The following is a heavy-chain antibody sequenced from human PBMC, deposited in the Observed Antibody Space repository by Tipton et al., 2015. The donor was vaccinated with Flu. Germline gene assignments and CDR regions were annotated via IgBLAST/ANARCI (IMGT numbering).Heavy chain of an antibody. CDR2: VYYSGNT. D-gene: IGHD7-27*01. CDR3: ARLNPANWDFGF. V-gene: IGHV4-59*08. CDR1: GDSINDYY. Sequence: TLSLTCTVSGDSINDYYWAWIRQPPGKGLEWIGHVYYSGNTYYRPSLKSRVSISVGTSKNHFSLRLNSVTDADTAVYYCARLNPANWDFGFWGPGTLVTVSS. J-gene: IGHJ4*02.